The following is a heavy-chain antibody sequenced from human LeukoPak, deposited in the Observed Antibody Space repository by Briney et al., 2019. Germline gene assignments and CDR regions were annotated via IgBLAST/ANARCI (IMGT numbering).Heavy chain of an antibody. Sequence: PSETLSLTCTVSGGSLSSSSYNWGWIRQPPGKGLEWIGNIYYTGRTYYNPSLKSRVTISVDTSKNQFSLKLSSVTAADTAVYFCARHSRGVTSAYYFWIDPWGQGTLVTVSS. CDR1: GGSLSSSSYN. V-gene: IGHV4-39*01. CDR2: IYYTGRT. J-gene: IGHJ5*02. D-gene: IGHD2/OR15-2a*01. CDR3: ARHSRGVTSAYYFWIDP.